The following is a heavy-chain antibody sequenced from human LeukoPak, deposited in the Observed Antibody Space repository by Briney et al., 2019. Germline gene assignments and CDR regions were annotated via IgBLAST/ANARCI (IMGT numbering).Heavy chain of an antibody. CDR1: GGSINSSSYY. CDR2: IYTSGST. V-gene: IGHV4-61*02. Sequence: PSETLSLTCTVSGGSINSSSYYWSWIRQPAGKGLEWIGRIYTSGSTNYNPSLKSRVTISVDTSKNQFSLKLSSVTAADTAVYYCARASMVRGVKAPYYYYYMDVWGKGTTVTISS. J-gene: IGHJ6*03. D-gene: IGHD3-10*01. CDR3: ARASMVRGVKAPYYYYYMDV.